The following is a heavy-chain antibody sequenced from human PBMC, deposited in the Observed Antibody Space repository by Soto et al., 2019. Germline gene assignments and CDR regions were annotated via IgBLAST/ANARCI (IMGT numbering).Heavy chain of an antibody. CDR1: AFTFNNYA. CDR2: IGGSGRTT. D-gene: IGHD3-22*01. J-gene: IGHJ4*02. Sequence: EVQLLESGGGLVQPGGSLSLSCAASAFTFNNYAMSWVRQAPGKGLEWVSGIGGSGRTTYYADSVKGRFTISRDNSDNTLFLQMNSLRAEDTAVYYCAKSRYSDSSGDFYDYWGQGTLVTVSS. V-gene: IGHV3-23*01. CDR3: AKSRYSDSSGDFYDY.